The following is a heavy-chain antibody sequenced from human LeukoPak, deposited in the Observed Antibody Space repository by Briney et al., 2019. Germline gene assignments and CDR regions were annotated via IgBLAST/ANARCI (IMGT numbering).Heavy chain of an antibody. CDR1: GYTFTSYG. D-gene: IGHD6-19*01. CDR3: ARDEPYSSGWYYFDY. V-gene: IGHV1-18*01. CDR2: ISADNANR. Sequence: ASVKVSRKASGYTFTSYGISWVRQAPGQGLEWMGWISADNANRKYAQKFQDRVSMTTDISTSTAYMDLRSLRSDDTAVYYCARDEPYSSGWYYFDYWGQGTLVTVSS. J-gene: IGHJ4*02.